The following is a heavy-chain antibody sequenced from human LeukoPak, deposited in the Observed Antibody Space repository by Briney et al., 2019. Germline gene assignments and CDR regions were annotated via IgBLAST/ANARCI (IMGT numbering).Heavy chain of an antibody. CDR1: GFTFSSYS. J-gene: IGHJ4*02. V-gene: IGHV3-48*01. CDR3: AKGSSTVSGTEFDY. D-gene: IGHD4-11*01. Sequence: GGSLRLSCAASGFTFSSYSMNWVRQAPGKGLEWVSSISSSSSTIYYADSVKGRFTISRDNSKNTLYLQMNSLRAEDTAVYYCAKGSSTVSGTEFDYWGQGTLVTVSS. CDR2: ISSSSSTI.